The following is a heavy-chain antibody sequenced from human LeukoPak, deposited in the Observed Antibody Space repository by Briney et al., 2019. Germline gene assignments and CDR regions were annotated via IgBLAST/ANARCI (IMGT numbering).Heavy chain of an antibody. Sequence: PGGSLRLSCSACAFTFSSYAMSWVRQAPGKGLEWVSAIIGSGGSPSYADSVKGRFTISRDNSKNTLYLQTNSLRAEDTAVYYCAKLWRSGYYYFDYWGQGTLVTVSS. CDR3: AKLWRSGYYYFDY. V-gene: IGHV3-23*01. CDR1: AFTFSSYA. D-gene: IGHD3-22*01. J-gene: IGHJ4*02. CDR2: IIGSGGSP.